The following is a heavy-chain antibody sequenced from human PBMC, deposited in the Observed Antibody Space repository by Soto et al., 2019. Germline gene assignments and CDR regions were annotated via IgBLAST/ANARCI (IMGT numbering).Heavy chain of an antibody. D-gene: IGHD5-12*01. J-gene: IGHJ4*02. Sequence: QVQLQESGPGLVKPSETLSLTCTVSGGSISSYYWSWIRQPPGKGLEWIGYIYYSGSTNYNPSLKSRVTISVDTSKNQFSLKLSSVTAADTAVYYCARHGGYVAYFDFWGQGTLVTVSS. CDR2: IYYSGST. CDR1: GGSISSYY. V-gene: IGHV4-59*08. CDR3: ARHGGYVAYFDF.